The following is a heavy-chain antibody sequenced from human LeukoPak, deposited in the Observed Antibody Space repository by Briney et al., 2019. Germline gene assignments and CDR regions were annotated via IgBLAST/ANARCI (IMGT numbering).Heavy chain of an antibody. D-gene: IGHD2-2*01. J-gene: IGHJ3*01. CDR2: IYYSGST. CDR1: GGSISSYY. Sequence: PSETLSLTCTVSGGSISSYYWSWIRQPPGKGLEWIGYIYYSGSTNYNPSLKSRVTISVDTSKNHFSVRLSSVTAADTAVYYCARAYYSTSWYGVWGQGTLVTVSS. V-gene: IGHV4-59*12. CDR3: ARAYYSTSWYGV.